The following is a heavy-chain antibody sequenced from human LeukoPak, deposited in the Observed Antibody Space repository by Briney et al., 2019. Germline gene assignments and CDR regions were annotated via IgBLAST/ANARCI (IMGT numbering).Heavy chain of an antibody. J-gene: IGHJ2*01. CDR3: TSSNWGSDWYFDL. CDR1: GYTFTSYA. CDR2: INPGNGKT. D-gene: IGHD7-27*01. V-gene: IGHV1-3*01. Sequence: ASVKVSCKASGYTFTSYAMHWVRQAPGQRLEWMGWINPGNGKTEYSQKFQGRVTITGDTSATTAYLELSSLRFEDTAVYYCTSSNWGSDWYFDLWGRGTLVTVSS.